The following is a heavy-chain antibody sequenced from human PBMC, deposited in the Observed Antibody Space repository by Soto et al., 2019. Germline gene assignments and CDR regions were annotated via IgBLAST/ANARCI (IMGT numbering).Heavy chain of an antibody. J-gene: IGHJ6*02. CDR1: GFTFSSYG. D-gene: IGHD1-1*01. CDR2: ISYDGSNK. CDR3: AKIHDDYYYYYGMDV. V-gene: IGHV3-30*18. Sequence: GGSLRLSCAASGFTFSSYGMHWVRQAPGKGLEWVAVISYDGSNKYYADSVKGRFTISRDNSKNTLYLQMNSLRAEDTAVYYCAKIHDDYYYYYGMDVWGQGTTVTVSS.